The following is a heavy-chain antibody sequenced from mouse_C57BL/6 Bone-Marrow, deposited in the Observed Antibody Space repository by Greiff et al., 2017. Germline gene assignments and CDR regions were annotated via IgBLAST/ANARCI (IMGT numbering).Heavy chain of an antibody. CDR2: IRSKSNNYAT. J-gene: IGHJ4*01. V-gene: IGHV10-1*01. CDR1: GFSFNTYA. Sequence: EVQGVESGGGLVQLKGSLKLSCAASGFSFNTYAMNWVRQAPGKGLEWVARIRSKSNNYATYYADSVKDRFTISRDDSESMLYLQMNNLKTEDTAMYYCVRHWLGAMDYWGQGTSVTVSS. CDR3: VRHWLGAMDY.